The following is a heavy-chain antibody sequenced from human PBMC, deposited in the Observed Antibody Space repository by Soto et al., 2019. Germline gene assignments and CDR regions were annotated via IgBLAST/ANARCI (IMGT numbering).Heavy chain of an antibody. J-gene: IGHJ6*02. CDR1: GFTFDDYA. V-gene: IGHV3-9*01. CDR3: AKDPKSGPEIAAAGTDDDYYGMDV. Sequence: GGSLRLSCAASGFTFDDYAMHWVRQAPGKGLAWVSGISWNSGSIGYADSVKGRFTISRDNAKNSLYLQMNSLRAEDTALYYCAKDPKSGPEIAAAGTDDDYYGMDVWGQGTTVTVSS. D-gene: IGHD6-13*01. CDR2: ISWNSGSI.